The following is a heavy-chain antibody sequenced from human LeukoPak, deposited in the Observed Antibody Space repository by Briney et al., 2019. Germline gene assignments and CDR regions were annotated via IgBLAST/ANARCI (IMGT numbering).Heavy chain of an antibody. CDR1: GGSFSGYY. D-gene: IGHD6-13*01. J-gene: IGHJ4*02. CDR3: APLIAAADMEGY. V-gene: IGHV4-34*01. CDR2: INHSGST. Sequence: SETLSLTYAVYGGSFSGYYWSWIRQPPGKGLEWIGEINHSGSTNYNPSLKSRVTISVDTSKNQFSLKLSSVTAADTAVYYCAPLIAAADMEGYWGQGTLVTVSS.